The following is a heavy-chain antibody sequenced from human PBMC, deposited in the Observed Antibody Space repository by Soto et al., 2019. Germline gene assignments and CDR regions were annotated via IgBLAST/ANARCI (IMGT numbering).Heavy chain of an antibody. Sequence: SETLSLTCTVSGGSISSGGYYWSWIRQHPGKGLEWIGYIYYSGSTYYNPSLKSRVTISVDTSKNQFSLKLSSVTAADTAVYYCARLLSRSTRYYYYMDVWGKGTTVTVSS. D-gene: IGHD2-15*01. CDR3: ARLLSRSTRYYYYMDV. V-gene: IGHV4-31*03. CDR1: GGSISSGGYY. CDR2: IYYSGST. J-gene: IGHJ6*03.